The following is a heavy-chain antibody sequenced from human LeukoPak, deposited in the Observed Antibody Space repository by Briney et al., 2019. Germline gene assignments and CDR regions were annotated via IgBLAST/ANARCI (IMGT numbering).Heavy chain of an antibody. CDR2: FDPEDGET. CDR3: ATVRIAAAGTRYGAFDI. D-gene: IGHD6-13*01. V-gene: IGHV1-24*01. CDR1: GYTFTGYY. J-gene: IGHJ3*02. Sequence: GASVKVSCKASGYTFTGYYMHWVRQAPGQGLEWMGGFDPEDGETIYAQKFQGRVTMTEDTSTDTAYMELSSLRSEDTAVYYCATVRIAAAGTRYGAFDIWGQGTMVTVSS.